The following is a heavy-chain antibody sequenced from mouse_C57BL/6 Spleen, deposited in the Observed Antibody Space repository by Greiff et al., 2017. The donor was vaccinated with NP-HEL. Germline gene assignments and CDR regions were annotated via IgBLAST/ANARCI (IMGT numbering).Heavy chain of an antibody. CDR1: GYAFTNYL. Sequence: VQLQQSGAELVRPGTSVKVSCKASGYAFTNYLIEWVKQRPGQGLEWIGVINPGSGGTNYNEKFKGKATLTADKSSSTAYMQLSSLTSEDSAVYFCAKQRWDGYFDVWGTGTTVTVSS. CDR3: AKQRWDGYFDV. J-gene: IGHJ1*03. D-gene: IGHD4-1*01. V-gene: IGHV1-54*01. CDR2: INPGSGGT.